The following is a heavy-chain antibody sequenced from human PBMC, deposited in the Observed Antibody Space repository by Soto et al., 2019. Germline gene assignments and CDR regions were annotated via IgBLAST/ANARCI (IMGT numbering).Heavy chain of an antibody. V-gene: IGHV1-46*03. CDR2: INPSGGST. J-gene: IGHJ2*01. CDR3: ARAPVRGVGYWYFDL. CDR1: GYTFTSYY. D-gene: IGHD3-10*02. Sequence: GASVKVSCKASGYTFTSYYMHWVRQAPGQGLEWMGIINPSGGSTSYAQKFQGRVTMTRDTSTSTVYMELSSLRSEDTAVYYCARAPVRGVGYWYFDLWGRGTLVTVSS.